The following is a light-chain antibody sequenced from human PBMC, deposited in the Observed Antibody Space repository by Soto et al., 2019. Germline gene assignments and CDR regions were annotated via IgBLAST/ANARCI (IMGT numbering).Light chain of an antibody. J-gene: IGLJ2*01. CDR2: DVS. CDR3: SSYTSSSTLGV. CDR1: SSDVGGYNY. Sequence: LTQPASVSGSPGQSITISCTGTSSDVGGYNYVSWYQQHPGKAPKLMIYDVSNRPSGVSNRFSGSKSGNTASLTISGLQAEDEADYYCSSYTSSSTLGVFGGGTQLTVL. V-gene: IGLV2-14*01.